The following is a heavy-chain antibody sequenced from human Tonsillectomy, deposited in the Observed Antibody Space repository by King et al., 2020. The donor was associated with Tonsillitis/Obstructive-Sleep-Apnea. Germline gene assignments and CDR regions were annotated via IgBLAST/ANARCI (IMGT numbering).Heavy chain of an antibody. Sequence: VQLVESGGGVVQPGTSLRLSCAASGFTFSSYGMHWVRQAPGKGLEWVAVILYDGRSKYYADSVKGRFTISRDNSKNTLYLQMNSLKTEDTAVYYCAKDLWPWLNYYAMDVWGQGTTVTVSS. CDR2: ILYDGRSK. CDR3: AKDLWPWLNYYAMDV. V-gene: IGHV3-30*18. J-gene: IGHJ6*02. CDR1: GFTFSSYG. D-gene: IGHD6-19*01.